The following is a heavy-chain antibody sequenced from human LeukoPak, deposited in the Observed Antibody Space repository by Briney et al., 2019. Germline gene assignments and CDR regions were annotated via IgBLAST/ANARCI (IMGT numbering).Heavy chain of an antibody. CDR3: ARQFTASGRGLDY. CDR1: GFTFSNYW. Sequence: PGGSLRLSCAASGFTFSNYWMSWVRQAPGKGLEWVANIKQDGSENYYVDSVKGRFTISRDNAKNSLYLQMYSLTAEDTAVYYCARQFTASGRGLDYWGQGALVTVSS. V-gene: IGHV3-7*02. J-gene: IGHJ4*02. D-gene: IGHD3-10*01. CDR2: IKQDGSEN.